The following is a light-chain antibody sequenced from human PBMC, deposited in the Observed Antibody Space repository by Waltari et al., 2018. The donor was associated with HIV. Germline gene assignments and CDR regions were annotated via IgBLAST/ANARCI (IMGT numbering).Light chain of an antibody. CDR2: RNN. J-gene: IGLJ3*02. CDR1: SSNIGSNY. Sequence: QSVLTQPPSASGTPGQRVTVSCSGSSSNIGSNYVYWYQQLPGTAPKTLISRNNQRPSGVPDRFSGSKSGTSASLAISGLRSEDEADYYCAAWDDSLSGRVFGGGTKLTVL. V-gene: IGLV1-47*01. CDR3: AAWDDSLSGRV.